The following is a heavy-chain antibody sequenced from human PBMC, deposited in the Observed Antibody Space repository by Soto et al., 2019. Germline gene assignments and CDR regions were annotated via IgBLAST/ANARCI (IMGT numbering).Heavy chain of an antibody. J-gene: IGHJ6*02. CDR3: AKDPMTSHPSYYYYGMDV. D-gene: IGHD3-22*01. V-gene: IGHV3-23*01. CDR1: GFTFSSYA. CDR2: ISGSGGST. Sequence: GGSLRLSCAASGFTFSSYAMSWVRQAPGKGLEWVSAISGSGGSTYYADSVKGRFTISRDNSKNTLYLQMNSLRAEDTAVYYCAKDPMTSHPSYYYYGMDVWGQGTTVTVSS.